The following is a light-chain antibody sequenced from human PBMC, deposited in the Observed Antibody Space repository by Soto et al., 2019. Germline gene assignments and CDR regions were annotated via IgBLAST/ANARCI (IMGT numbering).Light chain of an antibody. CDR2: GAS. CDR3: QQRSNWPAVT. CDR1: QSVSSY. J-gene: IGKJ3*01. V-gene: IGKV3-11*01. Sequence: EIVLTQSPATLSLSPGERATLSCRASQSVSSYLAWYQQRPGQAPRLLIYGASSRATGIPARFSGSGSGTDFTLTISSLEPEDFAVYYCQQRSNWPAVTFGPGTQVDIK.